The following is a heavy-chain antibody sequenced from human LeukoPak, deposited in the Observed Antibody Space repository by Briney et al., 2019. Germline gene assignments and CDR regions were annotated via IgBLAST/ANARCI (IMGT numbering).Heavy chain of an antibody. D-gene: IGHD5-12*01. CDR3: ARDHGYAFDY. V-gene: IGHV3-48*02. Sequence: PGGSLRLSCAASGFTFSDYSMNWVRQAPGKGLEWVSYINSISGEIWYADSVKGRFTISRDDAKNSLYLQMNSLRDEDTAVYYCARDHGYAFDYWGQGTLVTVSS. J-gene: IGHJ4*02. CDR2: INSISGEI. CDR1: GFTFSDYS.